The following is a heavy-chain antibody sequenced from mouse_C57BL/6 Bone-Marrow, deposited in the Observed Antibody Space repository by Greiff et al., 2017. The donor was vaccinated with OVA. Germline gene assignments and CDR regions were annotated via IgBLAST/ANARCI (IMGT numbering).Heavy chain of an antibody. CDR1: GYTFTDYN. D-gene: IGHD2-3*01. J-gene: IGHJ2*01. V-gene: IGHV1-18*01. CDR2: INPNNGGT. CDR3: ARSEGVRWLPFDD. Sequence: EVKLMESGPELVKPGASVKIPCKASGYTFTDYNMDWVKQSHGKSLEWIGDINPNNGGTIYNQKFKGKATLTVDKSSSTAYMELRSLTSEDTAVYYCARSEGVRWLPFDDWGQGTTLTVSS.